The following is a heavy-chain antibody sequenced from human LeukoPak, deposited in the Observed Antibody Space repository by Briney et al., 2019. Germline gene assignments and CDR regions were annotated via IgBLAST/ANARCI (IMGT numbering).Heavy chain of an antibody. CDR3: ARPRTSHRSTHFDY. CDR1: GYTFTSYG. D-gene: IGHD2-2*01. V-gene: IGHV1-18*01. J-gene: IGHJ4*02. CDR2: ISAYNGNT. Sequence: GASVKVSCKASGYTFTSYGISWVRQAPGQGLEWMGWISAYNGNTNYAQKLQGRVTMTTDTSTSTAYMELRSLRSEDTAVYYCARPRTSHRSTHFDYWGQGTLVTVSS.